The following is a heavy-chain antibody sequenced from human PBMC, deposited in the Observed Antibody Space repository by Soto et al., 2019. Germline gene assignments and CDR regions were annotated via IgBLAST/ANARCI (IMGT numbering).Heavy chain of an antibody. CDR3: AMVDVYVTPSPQDV. D-gene: IGHD3-16*01. CDR1: GYTFTRYG. Sequence: QVQLVQSGAEVKNPGASVKVSCKASGYTFTRYGIGWARQAPGQGLEWMGWINTYNGNTNYAQNVQGRVTLTTDTSTSTAYMDLMSLRSNDTAIYYCAMVDVYVTPSPQDVWGQGTTVIVSS. CDR2: INTYNGNT. J-gene: IGHJ6*02. V-gene: IGHV1-18*01.